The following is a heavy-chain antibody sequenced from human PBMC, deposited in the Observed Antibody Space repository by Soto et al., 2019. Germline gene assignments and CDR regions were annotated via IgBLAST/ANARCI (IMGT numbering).Heavy chain of an antibody. CDR1: GGTFSSYA. Sequence: SVKVSCKASGGTFSSYAISWVRQAPGQGLEWMGGIIPIFGTANYAQKFQGRVTITADESTSTAYMELSSLRSEDAAVYYCARDMYYYDSSGYKPTYYYYGMDVWGQGTTVTVSS. CDR2: IIPIFGTA. D-gene: IGHD3-22*01. CDR3: ARDMYYYDSSGYKPTYYYYGMDV. J-gene: IGHJ6*02. V-gene: IGHV1-69*13.